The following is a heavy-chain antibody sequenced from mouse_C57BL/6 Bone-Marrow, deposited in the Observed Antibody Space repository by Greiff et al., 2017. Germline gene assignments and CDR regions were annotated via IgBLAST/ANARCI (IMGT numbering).Heavy chain of an antibody. CDR1: GYTFTSYW. Sequence: QVQLQQPGAELVKPGASVKMSCKASGYTFTSYWINWVKQRPGQGLEWIGDIYPGSGSTNYTEKFKSKATLTVDTSSSTASMQLTSLTSEDAAVYNCARRESYWYFDVWGTGTTVTVSS. D-gene: IGHD6-2*01. CDR3: ARRESYWYFDV. CDR2: IYPGSGST. V-gene: IGHV1-55*01. J-gene: IGHJ1*03.